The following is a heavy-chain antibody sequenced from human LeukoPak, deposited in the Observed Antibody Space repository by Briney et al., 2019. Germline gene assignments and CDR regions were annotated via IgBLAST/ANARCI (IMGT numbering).Heavy chain of an antibody. CDR3: ARGSGLFGY. V-gene: IGHV3-48*03. J-gene: IGHJ4*02. CDR1: GFTFSSYE. CDR2: ITSSGSTI. Sequence: PGGSLRLSCAASGFTFSSYEMNWVRQAPGMGLEWVSYITSSGSTIYYADSVKGRFTISRDNAKNSLYLQMNSLRAEDTAVYDCARGSGLFGYWGQGTLVTVSS.